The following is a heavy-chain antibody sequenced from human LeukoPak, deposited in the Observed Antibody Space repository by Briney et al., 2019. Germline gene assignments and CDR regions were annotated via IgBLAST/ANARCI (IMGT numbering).Heavy chain of an antibody. CDR2: IYTSGST. D-gene: IGHD1-7*01. V-gene: IGHV4-61*02. CDR1: GGSISSGSYY. Sequence: SETLSLTCTVSGGSISSGSYYWSWIRQPAGKGLEWIGRIYTSGSTNYNPSLKSRVTISVDTSKNQFSLKLSSVTAADTAVYYCARNYLVYYYYMDVWGKGTTVTVSS. J-gene: IGHJ6*03. CDR3: ARNYLVYYYYMDV.